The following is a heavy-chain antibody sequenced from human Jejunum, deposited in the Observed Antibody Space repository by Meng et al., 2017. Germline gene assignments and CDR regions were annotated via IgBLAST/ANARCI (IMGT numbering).Heavy chain of an antibody. CDR3: ARDAGSFLDYYFDS. J-gene: IGHJ4*02. D-gene: IGHD1-1*01. Sequence: VQRVHSGAEVKKSGASLKVSCMASGYTFSDHYIHWVRQAPGQGLEWTGWTNPDTGGTNYAQKFQGWVTMTRDTSISTAYMELRRLRSDDTAVYYCARDAGSFLDYYFDSWGQGTLVTVSS. V-gene: IGHV1-2*04. CDR1: GYTFSDHY. CDR2: TNPDTGGT.